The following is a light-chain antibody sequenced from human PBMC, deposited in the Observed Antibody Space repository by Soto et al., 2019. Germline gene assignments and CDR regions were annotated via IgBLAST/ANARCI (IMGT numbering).Light chain of an antibody. J-gene: IGKJ5*01. CDR2: AAS. CDR1: QSISSY. V-gene: IGKV1-39*01. CDR3: QQSYSTLQT. Sequence: DIQMTQSPSSLSASVGDRVTITCRASQSISSYLNWYQQKPGKAPKLLIYAASSLQSGVPSRFSGSGSGTDFTLTISSLQPEDFATYYCQQSYSTLQTFGQGTRREIK.